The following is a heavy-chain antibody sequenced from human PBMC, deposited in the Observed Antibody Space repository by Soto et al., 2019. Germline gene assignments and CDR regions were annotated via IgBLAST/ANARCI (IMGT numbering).Heavy chain of an antibody. CDR3: TRTLNWGNYYGMDV. CDR1: GYTFTSYD. J-gene: IGHJ6*02. CDR2: INPNSGGT. Sequence: GASVKVSCKASGYTFTSYDINWVRQAPGQGLEWMGWINPNSGGTSYAQKFQGWVTMTRDTSISTAYMELSRLRSDDTAVHYCTRTLNWGNYYGMDVWGQGTTVTVSS. D-gene: IGHD7-27*01. V-gene: IGHV1-2*04.